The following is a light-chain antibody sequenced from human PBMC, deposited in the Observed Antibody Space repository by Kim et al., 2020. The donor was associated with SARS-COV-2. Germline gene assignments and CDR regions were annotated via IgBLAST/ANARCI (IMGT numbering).Light chain of an antibody. CDR2: EAS. V-gene: IGKV1-12*01. J-gene: IGKJ1*01. CDR1: QGISDW. CDR3: QQTDSFPWT. Sequence: GSVGDRVTITCRASQGISDWLAWYQQKPGKAPKRLIYEASSLQGGVPSRFSGSGSGTDFSLTISSLQPEDFATYYCQQTDSFPWTFGRGTKVDIK.